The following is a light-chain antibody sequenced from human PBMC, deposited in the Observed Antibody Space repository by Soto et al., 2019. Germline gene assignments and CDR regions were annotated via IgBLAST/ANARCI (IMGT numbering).Light chain of an antibody. Sequence: EVVLTQSPDTLSLPPGERATLSCRASQSISSYLAWYQQKPGQAPRLLIYGAYSRATGIQDRFSGSGSGTDFTLTTRRLEPEDFAVYYCKQYSTSPPTFGGGTKVDIK. CDR1: QSISSY. J-gene: IGKJ4*01. CDR3: KQYSTSPPT. CDR2: GAY. V-gene: IGKV3-20*01.